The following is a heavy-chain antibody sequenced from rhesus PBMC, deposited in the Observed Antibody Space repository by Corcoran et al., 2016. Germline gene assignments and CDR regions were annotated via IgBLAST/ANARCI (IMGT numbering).Heavy chain of an antibody. CDR3: ARDWTCTNSDCSSYNSLDA. CDR1: GASISTHY. Sequence: QVQLQESGPGLVKPSETLPLTCAVSGASISTHYWRWIRQPPGTGLEWLGYIYGSDGGTSYNPSRKSRVTISKDTSNNQFSLNLNSVTAADTAVYYCARDWTCTNSDCSSYNSLDAWGRGILVTVSS. D-gene: IGHD2-33*01. V-gene: IGHV4S6*01. J-gene: IGHJ5-2*02. CDR2: IYGSDGGT.